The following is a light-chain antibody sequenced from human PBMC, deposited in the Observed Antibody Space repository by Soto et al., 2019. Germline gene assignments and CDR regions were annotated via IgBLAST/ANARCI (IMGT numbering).Light chain of an antibody. CDR3: HQRNNWPRT. CDR2: AAS. V-gene: IGKV3-11*01. Sequence: FTRSPVPLSQSPAAMSALAGNTRQRVSSQYLDWYQQKPGQAPRLLIYAASNRDSGIPDRFSGSGSGTDSTLTISSLEPEDFAVYYCHQRNNWPRTFGGGTQVDIK. J-gene: IGKJ4*01. CDR1: QRVSSQY.